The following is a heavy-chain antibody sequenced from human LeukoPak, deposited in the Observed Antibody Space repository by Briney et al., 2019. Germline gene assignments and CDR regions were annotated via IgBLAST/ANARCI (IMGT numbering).Heavy chain of an antibody. CDR2: ISTSGSTI. Sequence: GGSLRLSCAASGFTFSDYYMSWIRQALGKGLEWVSYISTSGSTIYYADSLKGRFTISRDNAKNSLYLQMNSLRAEDTAVYYCARDRGRYYYGSGSYYPDYWGQGTLVTVSS. J-gene: IGHJ4*02. CDR1: GFTFSDYY. D-gene: IGHD3-10*01. V-gene: IGHV3-11*01. CDR3: ARDRGRYYYGSGSYYPDY.